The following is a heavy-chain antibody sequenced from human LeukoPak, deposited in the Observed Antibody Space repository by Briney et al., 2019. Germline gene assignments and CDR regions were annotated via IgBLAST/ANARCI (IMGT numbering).Heavy chain of an antibody. CDR3: ARRTYDSSGYSYFDY. CDR1: GGSFSGYY. D-gene: IGHD3-22*01. V-gene: IGHV4-34*01. J-gene: IGHJ4*02. Sequence: PSETLSLTCAVYGGSFSGYYWSWIRQPPGKGLEWIGEINHSGSTNYNPSLKSRVTISVDTSKNQFSLKLSSVTAADTAVYYCARRTYDSSGYSYFDYWGQGTLVTVSS. CDR2: INHSGST.